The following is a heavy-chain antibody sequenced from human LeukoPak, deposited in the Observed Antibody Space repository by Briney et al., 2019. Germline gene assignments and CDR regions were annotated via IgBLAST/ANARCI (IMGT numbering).Heavy chain of an antibody. CDR2: IYNSGST. CDR3: ARREYYDSSGYR. V-gene: IGHV4-39*01. CDR1: GGSISSSSYY. Sequence: PSETLSLTCTVSGGSISSSSYYWGWIRQPPGKGLEWIGSIYNSGSTYYNPSLKSRVTISVDTSKNQFSLKLSSVTAADTAVYFCARREYYDSSGYRWVQGTLVTVSS. J-gene: IGHJ4*02. D-gene: IGHD3-22*01.